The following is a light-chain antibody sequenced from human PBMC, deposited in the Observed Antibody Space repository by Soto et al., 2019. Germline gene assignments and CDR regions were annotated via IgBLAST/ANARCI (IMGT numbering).Light chain of an antibody. CDR3: QDYGTSAPWT. CDR1: QNIRGNE. V-gene: IGKV3-20*01. CDR2: RGS. Sequence: EVVLTQSPGTLSLSPGERATLSCRASQNIRGNELAWYQQKPGQAPRLLIYRGSSRATGIPDRFSGRGSGTDFTLPLSRLEPEDFAVHYCQDYGTSAPWTFGQGTKVEIK. J-gene: IGKJ1*01.